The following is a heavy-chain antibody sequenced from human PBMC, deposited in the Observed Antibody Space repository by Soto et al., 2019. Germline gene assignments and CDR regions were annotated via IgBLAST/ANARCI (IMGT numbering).Heavy chain of an antibody. CDR1: GGSISSSSYY. CDR3: ARDSSGSSPY. CDR2: IYYSGST. J-gene: IGHJ4*02. V-gene: IGHV4-39*02. D-gene: IGHD1-26*01. Sequence: PSETLSLTCTVCGGSISSSSYYWGWIRQPPGKGLEWIGSIYYSGSTYYNPSLKSRVTISVDTSKNQFSLKLSSVTAADTAVYYCARDSSGSSPYWGQGTLVTVSS.